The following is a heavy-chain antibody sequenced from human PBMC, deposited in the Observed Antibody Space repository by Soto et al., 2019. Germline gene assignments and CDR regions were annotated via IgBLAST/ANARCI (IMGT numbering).Heavy chain of an antibody. D-gene: IGHD3-10*01. V-gene: IGHV4-39*01. Sequence: NPSETLSLTCTVSGGSISPHYWSWIRQPPGKGLEWIGSIYYSGSTYYNPSLKSRVTISVDTSKNQFSLKLSSVTAADTAVFYCARQGLWFGELNYGMDVWGQGTTVTVFS. CDR2: IYYSGST. J-gene: IGHJ6*02. CDR3: ARQGLWFGELNYGMDV. CDR1: GGSISPHY.